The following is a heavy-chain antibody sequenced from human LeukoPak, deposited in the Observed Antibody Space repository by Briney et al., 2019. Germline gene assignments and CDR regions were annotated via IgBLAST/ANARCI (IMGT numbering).Heavy chain of an antibody. CDR3: AKDMDIVVVAWFDP. V-gene: IGHV3-23*01. D-gene: IGHD2-15*01. CDR2: ISGSGGST. Sequence: GASLRLSCAASGFTFSSYAVSWVRQAPGKGLEWVSAISGSGGSTYYADSVKGRFTISRDNSKNTLYLQMNSLRAEDTAVYYCAKDMDIVVVAWFDPWGQGTLVTVSS. CDR1: GFTFSSYA. J-gene: IGHJ5*02.